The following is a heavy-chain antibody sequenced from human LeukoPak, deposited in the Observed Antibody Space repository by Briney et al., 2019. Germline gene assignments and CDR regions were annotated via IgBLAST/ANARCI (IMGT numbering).Heavy chain of an antibody. CDR3: ARDSYSSGVDY. CDR2: IKQDGSEK. Sequence: PGGSLRLSCAASGFTFSSSWMSWVRQPPGKGLGWVATIKQDGSEKYYVDSVRGRFTISRDNAKNSLYLQMNSLRAEDTAVYFCARDSYSSGVDYWGQGTLVTVSS. D-gene: IGHD6-19*01. V-gene: IGHV3-7*01. J-gene: IGHJ4*02. CDR1: GFTFSSSW.